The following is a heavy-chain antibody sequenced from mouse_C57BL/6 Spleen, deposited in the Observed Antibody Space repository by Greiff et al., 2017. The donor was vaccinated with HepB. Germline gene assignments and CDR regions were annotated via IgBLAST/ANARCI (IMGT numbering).Heavy chain of an antibody. CDR3: ARHRGGGQRAMDY. CDR1: GFSLTSYG. Sequence: QVQLKESGPGLVAPSQSLSITCTVSGFSLTSYGVHWVRQPPGKGLEWRVVIWSDGSTTYNSDLKSRLSISKDNSKSQVFLKMNSLQTDDTAMYYCARHRGGGQRAMDYWGQGTSVTVSS. J-gene: IGHJ4*01. CDR2: IWSDGST. D-gene: IGHD1-1*02. V-gene: IGHV2-6-1*01.